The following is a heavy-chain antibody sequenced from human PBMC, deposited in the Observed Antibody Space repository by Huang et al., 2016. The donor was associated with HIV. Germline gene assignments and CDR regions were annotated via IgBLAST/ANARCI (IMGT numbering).Heavy chain of an antibody. CDR3: ARVDAAANMMGVDL. Sequence: EVRLVESGGGLVHPGGSLRLSCVVSGFDFSDYVLNWVRQNPGNGMEWVASISMDGNYIYYSDSVKGRFTIFRDNAKNSVSLQMNILGAEDTAVYFCARVDAAANMMGVDLWGRGSLVTVSS. CDR1: GFDFSDYV. CDR2: ISMDGNYI. V-gene: IGHV3-21*02. D-gene: IGHD2-2*01. J-gene: IGHJ4*02.